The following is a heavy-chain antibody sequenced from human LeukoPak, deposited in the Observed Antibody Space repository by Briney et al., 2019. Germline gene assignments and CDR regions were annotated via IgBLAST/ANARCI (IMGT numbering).Heavy chain of an antibody. V-gene: IGHV3-30*18. CDR3: AKEGIAAAGTGYYYGMDV. D-gene: IGHD6-13*01. J-gene: IGHJ6*02. CDR1: GFTFSSYG. CDR2: ISYDGSNK. Sequence: GRSLRLSCAASGFTFSSYGMHWVRQAPGKGLERVAVISYDGSNKYYADSVKGRFTISRDNSKNTLYLQMNSLRAEDTAVYYCAKEGIAAAGTGYYYGMDVWGQGTAVTVSS.